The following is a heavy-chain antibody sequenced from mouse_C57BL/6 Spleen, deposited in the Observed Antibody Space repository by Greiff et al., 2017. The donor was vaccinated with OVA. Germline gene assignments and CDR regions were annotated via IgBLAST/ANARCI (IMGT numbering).Heavy chain of an antibody. CDR1: GYAFSSSW. D-gene: IGHD2-2*01. CDR2: IYPGDGDT. CDR3: AREGWLDDY. J-gene: IGHJ2*01. V-gene: IGHV1-82*01. Sequence: QVQLQQSGPELVKPGASVKISCKASGYAFSSSWMNWVKQRPGKGLEWIGRIYPGDGDTNYNGKFKGNATLTADKSSSTAYMQLSSLTSEDSAVYFCAREGWLDDYWGQGTTLTVSS.